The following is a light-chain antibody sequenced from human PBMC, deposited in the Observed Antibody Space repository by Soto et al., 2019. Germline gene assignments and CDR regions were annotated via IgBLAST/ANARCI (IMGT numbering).Light chain of an antibody. J-gene: IGLJ2*01. CDR3: AAWDDSLSGHVV. Sequence: QLVLTQPPSASGTPGQRVTISCSGSSSNIGSNYVYWYQQLPGTAPRLLIYRNNQRPSGVPDRFSGSKSGTSASLAISGPRSEDEADYYCAAWDDSLSGHVVFGVGTKLTVL. CDR2: RNN. V-gene: IGLV1-47*01. CDR1: SSNIGSNY.